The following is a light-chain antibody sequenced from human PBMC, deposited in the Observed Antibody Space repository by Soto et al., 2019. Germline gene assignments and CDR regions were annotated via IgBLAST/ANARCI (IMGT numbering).Light chain of an antibody. CDR2: GVT. CDR1: GSDIGAYNY. CDR3: SSFTTSYFYV. Sequence: QSALTQPASVSGSPGQSITISCTGTGSDIGAYNYVSWYQQHLGKAPKLIIYGVTHRPSGVSTRFSASKSAYTASLTISGLQAEDEADYYCSSFTTSYFYVFGPGTKLTVL. V-gene: IGLV2-14*01. J-gene: IGLJ1*01.